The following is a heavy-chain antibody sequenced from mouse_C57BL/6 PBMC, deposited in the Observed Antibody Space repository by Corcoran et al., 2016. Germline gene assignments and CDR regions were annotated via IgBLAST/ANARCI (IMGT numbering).Heavy chain of an antibody. CDR1: GYTFTDYY. Sequence: QNQLQQSGPELVNPGASVKISCKASGYTFTDYYINWVKQRPGQGLEWIGWIYPGSGNTKYNEKFKGKATLTVDTSSSTAYMQLSSLTSEDSAVYFCARQQIYYGNPYAMDYWGQGTSVTVSS. CDR2: IYPGSGNT. CDR3: ARQQIYYGNPYAMDY. D-gene: IGHD2-1*01. V-gene: IGHV1-84*01. J-gene: IGHJ4*01.